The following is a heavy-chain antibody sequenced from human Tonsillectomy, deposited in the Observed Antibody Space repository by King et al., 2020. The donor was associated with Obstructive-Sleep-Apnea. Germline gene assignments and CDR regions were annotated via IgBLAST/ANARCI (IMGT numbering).Heavy chain of an antibody. D-gene: IGHD3-22*01. J-gene: IGHJ4*02. CDR1: GYTFTNYW. CDR2: IYPDSSET. Sequence: VQLVESGPEVKKPGESLKISCKGSGYTFTNYWIAWVRQLPGKGLEWMGIIYPDSSETRYSPSFEGQVAISADKSGSIAYLQWSSLKASDTAMYYCARLEEVYDTSGHYPFDYWGQGTLVTVSS. CDR3: ARLEEVYDTSGHYPFDY. V-gene: IGHV5-51*01.